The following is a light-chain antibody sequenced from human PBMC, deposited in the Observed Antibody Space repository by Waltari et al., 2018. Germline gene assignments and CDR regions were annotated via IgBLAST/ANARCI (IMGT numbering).Light chain of an antibody. CDR3: SIYMGSGIWV. V-gene: IGLV8-61*01. Sequence: QTVVTQEPSLSVSPGGTVTLTCVLTSGSLSTTSYATWYQQTPGQPPRTLVYKGSSHSSGVPDRFSGSILGNKAALTITGAQADDESNYYCSIYMGSGIWVFGGGTKLTVL. CDR1: SGSLSTTSY. CDR2: KGS. J-gene: IGLJ3*02.